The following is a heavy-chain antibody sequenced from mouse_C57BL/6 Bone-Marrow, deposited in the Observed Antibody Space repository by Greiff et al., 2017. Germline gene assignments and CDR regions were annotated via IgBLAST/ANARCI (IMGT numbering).Heavy chain of an antibody. J-gene: IGHJ1*03. CDR1: GYAFSSSW. V-gene: IGHV1-82*01. Sequence: QVQLKESGPELVKPGASVKISCKASGYAFSSSWMNWVKQRPGKGLEWIGRIYPGDGDTNYNGKFKGKATLTADKSSSTAYMQLSSLTSEDSAVYFCAEGGLRRWYFDVWGTGTTVTVSS. D-gene: IGHD2-4*01. CDR2: IYPGDGDT. CDR3: AEGGLRRWYFDV.